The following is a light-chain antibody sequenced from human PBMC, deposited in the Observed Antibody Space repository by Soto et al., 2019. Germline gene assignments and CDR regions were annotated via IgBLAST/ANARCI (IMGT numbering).Light chain of an antibody. CDR2: QVT. CDR1: SSDIGGYYY. Sequence: QSALTQPASVSGSPGQSITISCTGTSSDIGGYYYVSWYQHHPGKAPKLLIYQVTNRPSRVSNRFSGSKSGNTASLTISGLQAEDETDYYCFSYTSSGTYVFGTGTKVTVL. CDR3: FSYTSSGTYV. J-gene: IGLJ1*01. V-gene: IGLV2-14*01.